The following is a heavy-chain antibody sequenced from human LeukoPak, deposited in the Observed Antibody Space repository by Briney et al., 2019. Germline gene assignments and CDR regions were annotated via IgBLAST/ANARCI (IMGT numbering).Heavy chain of an antibody. V-gene: IGHV4-59*01. CDR1: GGSISSYY. J-gene: IGHJ4*02. Sequence: PSETLSLTCTVSGGSISSYYWSWIRQPPGKGLGWIGYIYYSGSTNYNPSLKSRVTISVDTSKNQFSLKLSSVTAADTAVYYCAREAYGDLLSYFDYWGQGTLVTVSS. CDR2: IYYSGST. D-gene: IGHD4-17*01. CDR3: AREAYGDLLSYFDY.